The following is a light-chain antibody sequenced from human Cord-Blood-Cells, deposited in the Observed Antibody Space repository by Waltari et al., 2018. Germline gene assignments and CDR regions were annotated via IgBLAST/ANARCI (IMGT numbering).Light chain of an antibody. V-gene: IGLV2-14*01. Sequence: QSALTQPASVSGSPGQSITIPCTGTSSDVGGYNYVSWYQQHPGKAPKSMIYDVSNRPSGFSNRFSGSKSGNTASLTISGLQAEDEADYYCSSYTSSSTRVFGGGTKLTVL. CDR1: SSDVGGYNY. CDR3: SSYTSSSTRV. J-gene: IGLJ2*01. CDR2: DVS.